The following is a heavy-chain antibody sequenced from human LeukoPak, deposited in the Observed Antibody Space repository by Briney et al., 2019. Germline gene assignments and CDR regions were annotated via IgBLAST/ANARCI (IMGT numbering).Heavy chain of an antibody. CDR2: IIPIFGTA. Sequence: SVKVSCKASGGTFSSYAISWVRQAPGQGLEWMGGIIPIFGTANYAQKFQGRVTITADKSTSTAYMELSSLRSEDTAVYYCARVAPYCSSTSCYFNCWGQGTLVTVSS. CDR3: ARVAPYCSSTSCYFNC. CDR1: GGTFSSYA. D-gene: IGHD2-2*01. J-gene: IGHJ4*02. V-gene: IGHV1-69*06.